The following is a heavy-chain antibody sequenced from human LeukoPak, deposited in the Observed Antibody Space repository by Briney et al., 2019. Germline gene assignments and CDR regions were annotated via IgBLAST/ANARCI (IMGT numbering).Heavy chain of an antibody. CDR1: GFTFSIYA. Sequence: GGSLRLSCSASGFTFSIYAMHWVRQAPGKGLEYVSAISSNGVSTYYADSVKGRFTISRDNAKNSLYLQMNSLRAEDTALYFCARLSSRYTSGWFCDYWGQGTLVTVSS. D-gene: IGHD6-19*01. CDR2: ISSNGVST. CDR3: ARLSSRYTSGWFCDY. V-gene: IGHV3-64*04. J-gene: IGHJ4*02.